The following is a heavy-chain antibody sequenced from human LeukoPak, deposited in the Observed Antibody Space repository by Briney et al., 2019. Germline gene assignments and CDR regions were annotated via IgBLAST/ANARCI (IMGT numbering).Heavy chain of an antibody. D-gene: IGHD6-19*01. CDR2: ISCSGGST. CDR3: AKPPYSNGWHPFDY. V-gene: IGHV3-23*01. J-gene: IGHJ4*02. CDR1: GFTFSTYA. Sequence: GGSLRLSCAASGFTFSTYAMNWVRQAPGKGLEWVSVISCSGGSTYSADSVEGRFTISRDNSKNTLYLQMNSLRAEDTAVYYCAKPPYSNGWHPFDYRGQGTLVTVSS.